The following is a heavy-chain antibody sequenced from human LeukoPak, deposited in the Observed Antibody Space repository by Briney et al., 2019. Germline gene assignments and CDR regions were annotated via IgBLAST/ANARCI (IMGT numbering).Heavy chain of an antibody. CDR2: IIPIFGTA. CDR1: GGTFSSYA. CDR3: ARDPREWDLALAENYYYGMDV. Sequence: SVKVSCKASGGTFSSYAISWVRQAPGQGLEWMGGIIPIFGTANYAQKFQGRVTITADESTSTAYMELSSLRSEDTAVYYCARDPREWDLALAENYYYGMDVWGQGTTVTVSS. V-gene: IGHV1-69*13. D-gene: IGHD6-19*01. J-gene: IGHJ6*02.